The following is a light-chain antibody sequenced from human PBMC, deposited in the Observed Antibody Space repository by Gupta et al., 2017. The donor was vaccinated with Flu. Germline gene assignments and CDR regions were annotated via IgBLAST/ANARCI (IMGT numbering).Light chain of an antibody. CDR1: QNIRTW. V-gene: IGKV1-5*03. Sequence: DIQMTQFPSTLSASVGDRVTITCRASQNIRTWLAWYQQKPGKAPKLLIYKASSLESGVPRRFSGSGSGTQFTLTITSLQPDDFATYYCQQYNTNSLLTFGGGTRVEMK. J-gene: IGKJ4*02. CDR3: QQYNTNSLLT. CDR2: KAS.